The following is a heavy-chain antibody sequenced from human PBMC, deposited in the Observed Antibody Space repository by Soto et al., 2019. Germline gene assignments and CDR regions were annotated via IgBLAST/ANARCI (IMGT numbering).Heavy chain of an antibody. CDR3: ASHEYYYDSSGYYTSIYYFDY. J-gene: IGHJ4*02. V-gene: IGHV1-69*01. CDR2: IIPIFGTA. Sequence: QVQLVQSGAEVKKPGSSVKVSCKASGGTFSSYAISWVRQAPGQGLEWMGGIIPIFGTANYAQKFQGRVTITADESTSTAYMELSSLRFEDTAVYYCASHEYYYDSSGYYTSIYYFDYWGQGTLVTVSS. CDR1: GGTFSSYA. D-gene: IGHD3-22*01.